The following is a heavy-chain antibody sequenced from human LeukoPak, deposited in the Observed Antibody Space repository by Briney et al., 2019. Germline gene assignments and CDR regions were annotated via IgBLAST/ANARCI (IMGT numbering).Heavy chain of an antibody. V-gene: IGHV1-18*01. J-gene: IGHJ4*02. CDR2: INTCNGDT. D-gene: IGHD5-18*01. CDR1: GYTFTSYA. CDR3: ARGRDAGILTNFDY. Sequence: GASVKVSCKASGYTFTSYAIIWVRQAPGQGLEWMGWINTCNGDTNYAQKLQGRVTMTTDTSSSTAYMELRSLRSDDTAVYYCARGRDAGILTNFDYWGQGTLVTVSS.